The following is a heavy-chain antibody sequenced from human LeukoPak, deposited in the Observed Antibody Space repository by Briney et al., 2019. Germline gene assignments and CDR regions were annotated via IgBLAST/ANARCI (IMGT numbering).Heavy chain of an antibody. V-gene: IGHV1-69*13. CDR1: GGTFSSYA. CDR3: ARDPSITIFSSDAFDI. CDR2: IIPIFGTA. D-gene: IGHD3-9*01. Sequence: SVKVSCKASGGTFSSYAISWVRQAPGQGLEWMGGIIPIFGTANHAQKFQGRVTITADESTSTAYMELSSLRSEDTAVYYCARDPSITIFSSDAFDIWGQGTMVTVSS. J-gene: IGHJ3*02.